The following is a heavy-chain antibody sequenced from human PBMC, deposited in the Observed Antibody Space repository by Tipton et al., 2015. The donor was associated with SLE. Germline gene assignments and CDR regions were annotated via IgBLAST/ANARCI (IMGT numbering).Heavy chain of an antibody. V-gene: IGHV4-59*11. CDR1: GGSLSNLY. CDR3: ARRIIVPAAMDWFDP. Sequence: TLSLTCSVSGGSLSNLYWSWIRQSPGRGLEWIAFVYNSIVTNYNPSLKSRVTISVDSFKNQFSLQLSSVTAADTAMYYCARRIIVPAAMDWFDPWGQGTLVTVSS. J-gene: IGHJ5*02. D-gene: IGHD2-2*01. CDR2: VYNSIVT.